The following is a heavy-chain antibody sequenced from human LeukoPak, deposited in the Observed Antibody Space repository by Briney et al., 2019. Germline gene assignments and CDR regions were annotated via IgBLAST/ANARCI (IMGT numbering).Heavy chain of an antibody. D-gene: IGHD6-19*01. CDR3: ARVSGWYWFDN. Sequence: GGSLRLSCAASGFTFGSYAMHWVRQAPGTGLEYVSAISSDGRITYYANSVKGRSTISRDNSKNTLYLQMGSLRAEDMAVYYCARVSGWYWFDNWGQGTLVTVSS. CDR2: ISSDGRIT. V-gene: IGHV3-64*01. J-gene: IGHJ4*02. CDR1: GFTFGSYA.